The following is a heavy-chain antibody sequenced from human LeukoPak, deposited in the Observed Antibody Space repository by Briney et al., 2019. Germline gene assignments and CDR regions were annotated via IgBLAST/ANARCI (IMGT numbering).Heavy chain of an antibody. Sequence: SETLSLTCTVSGVSISSYYWTWIRQPPGKGLECIGTMYHSGSTFYNPSLKSRVTISVDTSKNQFSLKLTSMTAADTAVYYCARAMNRSGDYLGFDPWGLGIVVTVSS. CDR3: ARAMNRSGDYLGFDP. V-gene: IGHV4-59*08. CDR2: MYHSGST. J-gene: IGHJ5*02. CDR1: GVSISSYY. D-gene: IGHD3-3*01.